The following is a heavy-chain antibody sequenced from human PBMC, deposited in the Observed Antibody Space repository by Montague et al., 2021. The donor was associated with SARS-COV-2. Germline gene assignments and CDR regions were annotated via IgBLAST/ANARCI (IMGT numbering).Heavy chain of an antibody. CDR3: ARKMDSPFDV. J-gene: IGHJ3*01. V-gene: IGHV4-39*02. CDR1: GDSVSSGNYF. CDR2: IFYTGSV. Sequence: SETLSLTCAVSGDSVSSGNYFWAWIRQPPGKGLEWIGNIFYTGSVEYNASLRSRVTMSVDTSNNHFSLRLDSVTPEDTALYFCARKMDSPFDVWGKGTMVIVSS. D-gene: IGHD2-2*03.